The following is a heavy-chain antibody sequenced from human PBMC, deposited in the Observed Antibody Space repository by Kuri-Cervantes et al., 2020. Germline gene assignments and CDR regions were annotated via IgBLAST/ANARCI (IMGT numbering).Heavy chain of an antibody. J-gene: IGHJ2*01. CDR1: GFTFSSYG. Sequence: GESLKISCAASGFTFSSYGMHWVRQAPGKGPEWVAVIWYDGSNKYYADSVKGRFTISRDNSKNTLYLQMNSLRAEDTALYYCAKNAHKSGYSSTWLNWYFDLWGRGTLVTDSS. CDR2: IWYDGSNK. V-gene: IGHV3-30*02. CDR3: AKNAHKSGYSSTWLNWYFDL. D-gene: IGHD6-13*01.